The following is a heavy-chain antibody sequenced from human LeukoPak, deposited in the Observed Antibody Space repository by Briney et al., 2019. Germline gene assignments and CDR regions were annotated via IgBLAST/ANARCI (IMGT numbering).Heavy chain of an antibody. CDR1: GDSISSSSYY. V-gene: IGHV4-39*01. CDR3: ARHVFRGTEKRTTFDH. D-gene: IGHD3-16*01. CDR2: IYYTGST. J-gene: IGHJ4*02. Sequence: SETLSLTCTASGDSISSSSYYWGWIRQPPGKGLEWIGSIYYTGSTYDNPSLKRRVTISVDTSKNQFSLKLSSVTAADTAVYFCARHVFRGTEKRTTFDHWGQGTLVTVSS.